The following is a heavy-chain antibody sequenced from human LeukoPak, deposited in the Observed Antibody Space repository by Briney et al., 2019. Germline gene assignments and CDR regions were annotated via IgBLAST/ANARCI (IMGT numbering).Heavy chain of an antibody. CDR1: GHTFTSYY. Sequence: ASVKVSCKASGHTFTSYYMHWVRQAPGQGLEWMGIINPSGGSTSYAQKFQGRVTMTRDTSTSTVYMELSSLRSEDTAVYYCARDRGSNLPPYYYYYYMDVWGKGTTVTVSS. V-gene: IGHV1-46*01. D-gene: IGHD4/OR15-4a*01. J-gene: IGHJ6*03. CDR3: ARDRGSNLPPYYYYYYMDV. CDR2: INPSGGST.